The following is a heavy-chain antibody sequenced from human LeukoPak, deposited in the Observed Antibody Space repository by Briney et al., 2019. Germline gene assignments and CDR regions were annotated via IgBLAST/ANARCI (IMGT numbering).Heavy chain of an antibody. J-gene: IGHJ6*03. CDR3: ARVVRNYYGSGSYGYMDV. CDR2: IYHSGST. D-gene: IGHD3-10*01. Sequence: SETLSLTCTVSGYSISSGYYWGWIRQPPGKGLEWIGSIYHSGSTYYNPSLKSRVTISVDTSKNQFSLKLSSVTAADTAVYYCARVVRNYYGSGSYGYMDVWGKGTTVTVSS. CDR1: GYSISSGYY. V-gene: IGHV4-38-2*02.